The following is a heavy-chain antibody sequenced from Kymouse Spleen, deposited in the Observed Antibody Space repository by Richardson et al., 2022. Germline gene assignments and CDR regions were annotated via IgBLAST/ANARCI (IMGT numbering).Heavy chain of an antibody. D-gene: IGHD6-6*01. CDR2: IYHSGST. CDR1: GGSISSSNW. V-gene: IGHV4-4*02. CDR3: ARDGVAARRDYYYYYGMDV. J-gene: IGHJ6*02. Sequence: QVQLQESGPGLVKPSGTLSLTCAVSGGSISSSNWWSWVRQPPGKGLEWIGEIYHSGSTNYNPSLKSRVTISVDKSKNQFSLKLSSVTAADTAVYYCARDGVAARRDYYYYYGMDVWGQGTTVTVSS.